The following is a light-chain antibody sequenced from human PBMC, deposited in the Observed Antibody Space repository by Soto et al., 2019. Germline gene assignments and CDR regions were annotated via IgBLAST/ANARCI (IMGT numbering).Light chain of an antibody. CDR2: WAS. V-gene: IGKV4-1*01. CDR3: QQYYSTPHT. J-gene: IGKJ4*01. CDR1: QSVLYSSNNKNY. Sequence: DIVMTQSPDSLAVSLGERATINCKSSQSVLYSSNNKNYLAWYQQKPGQPPKLLIYWASTRESGVPDRFSGSGSGTDFTLTISSLQAEDVAVYYCQQYYSTPHTFSGGTKVEIK.